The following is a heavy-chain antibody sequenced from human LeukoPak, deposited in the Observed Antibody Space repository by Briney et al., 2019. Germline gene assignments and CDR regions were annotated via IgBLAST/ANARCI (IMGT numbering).Heavy chain of an antibody. Sequence: SETLSPTCTVSGGSISSYYWSWIRQPAGKGLEWIGRIYTSGSTNYNPSLKSRVTMSVDTSKNQFSLKLSSVTAADTAVYYCARDLGYSSGWTYWYFDLWGRGTLVTVSS. D-gene: IGHD6-19*01. CDR1: GGSISSYY. CDR2: IYTSGST. V-gene: IGHV4-4*07. CDR3: ARDLGYSSGWTYWYFDL. J-gene: IGHJ2*01.